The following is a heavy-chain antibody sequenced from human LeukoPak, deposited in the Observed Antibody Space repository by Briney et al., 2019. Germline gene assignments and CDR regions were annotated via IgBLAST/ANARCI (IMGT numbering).Heavy chain of an antibody. V-gene: IGHV3-49*03. D-gene: IGHD3-22*01. Sequence: PGRSLRLSCTASGFTFGDYAMSWFRQAPGKGLEWVGFIRSKAYGGTTEYAASVKGRFTISRDDSKSIAYLQMNSLKTEDTAVYYCTRDSSYYYDSSGYYDYWSQGTLVTVSS. CDR2: IRSKAYGGTT. CDR3: TRDSSYYYDSSGYYDY. J-gene: IGHJ4*02. CDR1: GFTFGDYA.